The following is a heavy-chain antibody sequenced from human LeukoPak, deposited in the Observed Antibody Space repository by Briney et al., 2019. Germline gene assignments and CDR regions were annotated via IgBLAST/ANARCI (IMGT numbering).Heavy chain of an antibody. Sequence: PGGSLRLSCAASRFAFNKFAMSWVRQAPGKGLEWVSAISASGDSTYYGDSVKGRFTISRDNSRNTLYLQMNSLRAEDTAVYYCAKDLNYYDSSGYPLDAFDIWGQGTMVTVSS. CDR3: AKDLNYYDSSGYPLDAFDI. CDR1: RFAFNKFA. D-gene: IGHD3-22*01. J-gene: IGHJ3*02. CDR2: ISASGDST. V-gene: IGHV3-23*01.